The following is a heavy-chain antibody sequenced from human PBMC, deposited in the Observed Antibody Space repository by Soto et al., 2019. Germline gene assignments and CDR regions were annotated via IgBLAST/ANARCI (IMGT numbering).Heavy chain of an antibody. CDR2: IWYDGGNK. V-gene: IGHV3-33*01. D-gene: IGHD6-19*01. Sequence: QVQLVESGGGVVQPGRSLRLSCAASGFNFSSYVMHWVRQAPGKWLEWVAVIWYDGGNKYYADSVKGRFTISRDNSKNTLYLQMNSLRAEDTAVYYCARDGQWLPRDGLRSSYYFDYWGQGTLVTVSS. CDR3: ARDGQWLPRDGLRSSYYFDY. CDR1: GFNFSSYV. J-gene: IGHJ4*02.